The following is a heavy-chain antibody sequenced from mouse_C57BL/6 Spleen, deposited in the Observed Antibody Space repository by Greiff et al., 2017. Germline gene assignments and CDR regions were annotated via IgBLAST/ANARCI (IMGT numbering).Heavy chain of an antibody. Sequence: QVQLQQPGAELVKPGASVKLSCKASGYTFTSYWMHWVKQRPGRGLEWIGRIDPNSGGTKYNEKFKSKATLTVDKPSSTAYMQLSGLTSEDSAVYYCARASITTVVVPFDYWGQGTTLTVSS. J-gene: IGHJ2*01. CDR1: GYTFTSYW. CDR3: ARASITTVVVPFDY. CDR2: IDPNSGGT. V-gene: IGHV1-72*01. D-gene: IGHD1-1*01.